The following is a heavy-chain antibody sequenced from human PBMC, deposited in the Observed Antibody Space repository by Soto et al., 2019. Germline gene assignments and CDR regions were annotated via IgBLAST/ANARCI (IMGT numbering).Heavy chain of an antibody. CDR2: IHYSGTT. J-gene: IGHJ6*02. V-gene: IGHV4-4*02. CDR3: ARCAYGSYTFGIDV. CDR1: GVSISSSHW. Sequence: QVQLQESGPGLVKSSGTLSLTCAVSGVSISSSHWWTWVRQPPGKGLEWIGAIHYSGTTNYNPPLGGRVTISADKSKNQFSLNLSSVTAADTAIYYCARCAYGSYTFGIDVWGQGTTVTVSS. D-gene: IGHD3-3*01.